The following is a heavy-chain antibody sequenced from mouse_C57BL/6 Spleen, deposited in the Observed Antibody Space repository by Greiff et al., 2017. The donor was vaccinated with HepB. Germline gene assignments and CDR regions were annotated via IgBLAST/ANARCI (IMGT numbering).Heavy chain of an antibody. V-gene: IGHV1-54*01. J-gene: IGHJ3*01. D-gene: IGHD2-3*01. Sequence: VQLPQSGAELVRPGTSVKVSCKASGYAFTNYLIEWVKQRPGQGLEWIGVINPGSGGTNYNEKFKGKATLTADKSSSTAYMQLSSLTSEDSAVYFCARGDGPWFAYWGQGTLVTVSA. CDR1: GYAFTNYL. CDR3: ARGDGPWFAY. CDR2: INPGSGGT.